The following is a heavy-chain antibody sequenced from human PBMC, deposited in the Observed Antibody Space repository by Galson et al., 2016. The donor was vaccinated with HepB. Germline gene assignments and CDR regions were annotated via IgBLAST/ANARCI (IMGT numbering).Heavy chain of an antibody. D-gene: IGHD4-17*01. CDR1: GGSISSYY. V-gene: IGHV4-59*01. Sequence: SETLSLTCTVSGGSISSYYWSWIRQPPGKGLEWIGYIYYNGSTNYNLSLKSRVTISVDTSKNQFSLKLTSVTAADTAVYYCARDRTTRGFDPWGQGTLVTVSS. CDR3: ARDRTTRGFDP. CDR2: IYYNGST. J-gene: IGHJ5*02.